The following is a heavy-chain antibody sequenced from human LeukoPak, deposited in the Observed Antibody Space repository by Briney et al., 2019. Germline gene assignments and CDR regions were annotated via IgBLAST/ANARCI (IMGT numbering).Heavy chain of an antibody. CDR3: AKAADSDSSEDY. J-gene: IGHJ4*02. V-gene: IGHV3-21*01. D-gene: IGHD6-6*01. CDR2: ITSSSSYI. Sequence: GGSLRLSCAASGFTFSSYSMNWVRPAPGKGLEWVSSITSSSSYIYYADSVKGRFTISRDNAKNSLYLQMNSLRAEDTAVYYCAKAADSDSSEDYWGQGTLVTVSS. CDR1: GFTFSSYS.